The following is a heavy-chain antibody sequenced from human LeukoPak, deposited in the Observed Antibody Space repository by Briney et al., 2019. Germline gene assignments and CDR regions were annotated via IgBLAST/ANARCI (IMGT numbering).Heavy chain of an antibody. J-gene: IGHJ4*02. CDR3: ARGVYDFWSGYYLPAYYFDY. Sequence: SETLSLTCTVSGGSISSYYWSWIRQPPGKGLEWIGYIYYTGSTYYNPSLKSRVTISVDRSKNQFSLKLSSVTAADTAVYYCARGVYDFWSGYYLPAYYFDYWGQGTLVTVSS. D-gene: IGHD3-3*01. CDR2: IYYTGST. V-gene: IGHV4-59*12. CDR1: GGSISSYY.